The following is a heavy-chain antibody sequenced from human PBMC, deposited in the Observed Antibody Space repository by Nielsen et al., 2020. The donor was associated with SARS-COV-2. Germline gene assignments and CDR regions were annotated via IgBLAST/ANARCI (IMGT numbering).Heavy chain of an antibody. Sequence: PGKGLEWIGEINHSGSTNYNPSLKSRVTISVDTSKNQFSLKLSSVAAADTAVYYCARDESTSYDSSGYSAYWGQGTLVTVSS. D-gene: IGHD3-22*01. J-gene: IGHJ4*02. CDR3: ARDESTSYDSSGYSAY. V-gene: IGHV4-34*01. CDR2: INHSGST.